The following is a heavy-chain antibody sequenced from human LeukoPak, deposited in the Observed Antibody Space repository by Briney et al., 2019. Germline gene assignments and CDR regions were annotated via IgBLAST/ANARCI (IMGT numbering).Heavy chain of an antibody. CDR1: GGSISSYY. V-gene: IGHV4-59*01. CDR2: IYYSGST. CDR3: ARVRESSGWDYFDY. J-gene: IGHJ4*02. D-gene: IGHD6-19*01. Sequence: SETLSLTCTVSGGSISSYYWSWIRQPPGKGLEWIGYIYYSGSTNYNPSLNSRVTIDTSKNQFSLKLTSVTAADTAVYYCARVRESSGWDYFDYWGQGAQVTVSS.